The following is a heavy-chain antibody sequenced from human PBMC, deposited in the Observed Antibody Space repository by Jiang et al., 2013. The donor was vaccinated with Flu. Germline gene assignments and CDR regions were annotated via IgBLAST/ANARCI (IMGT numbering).Heavy chain of an antibody. CDR3: ARAQKYSGFELPYFDY. D-gene: IGHD1-26*01. Sequence: GPGLVKPSETLSLTCSVSGGSISSDTYYWGWIRQPPGKRLEWIGGIYYSGSAYYNPSLSSRVAMSVDTSKNQLSLKLSSVTAPDTAVYYCARAQKYSGFELPYFDYWGQGILVTVSS. J-gene: IGHJ4*02. CDR1: GGSISSDTYY. CDR2: IYYSGSA. V-gene: IGHV4-39*07.